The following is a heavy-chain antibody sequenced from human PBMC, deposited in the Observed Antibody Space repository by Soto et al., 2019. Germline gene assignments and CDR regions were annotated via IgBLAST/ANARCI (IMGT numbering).Heavy chain of an antibody. D-gene: IGHD6-19*01. J-gene: IGHJ4*02. Sequence: GGSLRLSCVASGFMFDSYAMYWVRQAPGKGLEWVSYISPGGDRIYYAESLKGRITISRDNARNSLSLQMNILSDEDTAVYYCTKSADSAGWGVDFWGQGTLVTVSS. V-gene: IGHV3-48*02. CDR2: ISPGGDRI. CDR1: GFMFDSYA. CDR3: TKSADSAGWGVDF.